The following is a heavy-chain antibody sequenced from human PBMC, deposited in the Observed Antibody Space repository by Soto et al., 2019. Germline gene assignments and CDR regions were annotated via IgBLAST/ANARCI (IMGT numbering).Heavy chain of an antibody. J-gene: IGHJ6*03. V-gene: IGHV6-1*01. CDR3: ARARWIAAAGTLSGYYYYMDV. Sequence: SQTLSLTCAISGDSVSSNSAAWNWIRQSPSRGLEWLGRTYYRSKWYNDYAVSVKSRITINPDTSKNQFSLQLNSVTPEDTAVYYCARARWIAAAGTLSGYYYYMDVWGKGTTVTVSS. CDR1: GDSVSSNSAA. CDR2: TYYRSKWYN. D-gene: IGHD6-13*01.